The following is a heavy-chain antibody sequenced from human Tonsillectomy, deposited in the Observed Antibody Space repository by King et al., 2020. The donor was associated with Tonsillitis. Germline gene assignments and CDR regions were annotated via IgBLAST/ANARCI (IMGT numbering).Heavy chain of an antibody. J-gene: IGHJ6*03. Sequence: VQLVESGGGLVQPGGSLRLSCAAPGFTFSSFAMTWVRQAPGKGLEWVSRISDSAGGTYYADSVNGRFTILRDNSKNTLYLQVNGLRAEDTAVYYCAKLLRSGYHLYYMDVWGKGTTVTVSS. CDR3: AKLLRSGYHLYYMDV. CDR2: ISDSAGGT. D-gene: IGHD3-3*01. CDR1: GFTFSSFA. V-gene: IGHV3-23*04.